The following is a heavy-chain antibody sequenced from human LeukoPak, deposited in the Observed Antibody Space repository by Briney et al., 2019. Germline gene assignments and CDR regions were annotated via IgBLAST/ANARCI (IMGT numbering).Heavy chain of an antibody. CDR2: ISAYNGNT. D-gene: IGHD4-17*01. CDR3: ARDPMRAYGDYLNWFDP. Sequence: ASVKVSYKASGYTFTSYGISWVRQAPGQGLEWMGWISAYNGNTNYAQKLQGRVTMTTDTSTSTAYMELRSLRSDDTAVYYCARDPMRAYGDYLNWFDPWGQGTLVTVSS. V-gene: IGHV1-18*01. J-gene: IGHJ5*02. CDR1: GYTFTSYG.